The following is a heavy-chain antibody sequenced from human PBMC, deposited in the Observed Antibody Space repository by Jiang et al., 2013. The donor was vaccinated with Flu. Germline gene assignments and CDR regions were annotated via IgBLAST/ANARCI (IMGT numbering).Heavy chain of an antibody. CDR1: ESNFTTSW. D-gene: IGHD1-1*01. Sequence: GAEVKKPGEALKISCKASESNFTTSWIGWVRQMPGEGLEWMGIIYPGDSDTRYAPSLPRPGHHFSRHVHQHRLPPLEQPEGLRQCHLFCAKTRRQTYLNDPFDIWGQGTNVIVSS. CDR2: IYPGDSDT. J-gene: IGHJ3*02. V-gene: IGHV5-51*01. CDR3: AKTRRQTYLNDPFDI.